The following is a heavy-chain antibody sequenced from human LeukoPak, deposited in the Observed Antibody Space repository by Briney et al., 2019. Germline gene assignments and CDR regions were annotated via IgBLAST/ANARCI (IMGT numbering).Heavy chain of an antibody. D-gene: IGHD5/OR15-5a*01. CDR3: ALLAGDSVFDY. CDR1: GFPFSFYE. Sequence: GGSLRLSCAVSGFPFSFYEMNWVRQAPGKGLEWVSNIGASGTTKYYADSVKGRFSISRDNAKTSLYLQMNSLRVDDTAVYYCALLAGDSVFDYGGEGPLVTVPS. CDR2: IGASGTTK. V-gene: IGHV3-48*03. J-gene: IGHJ4*02.